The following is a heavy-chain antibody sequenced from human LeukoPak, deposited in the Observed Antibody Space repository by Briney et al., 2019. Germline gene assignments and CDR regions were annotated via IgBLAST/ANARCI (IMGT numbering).Heavy chain of an antibody. CDR3: ARAMYSSSWSPFDY. CDR1: GFTFSSYA. J-gene: IGHJ4*02. CDR2: IWYDGSNK. D-gene: IGHD6-13*01. V-gene: IGHV3-33*08. Sequence: PGGSLRLSCAASGFTFSSYAMSWVRQAPGKGLEWVAVIWYDGSNKYYADSVKGRFTISRDNSKNTLYLQMNSLRAEDTAVYYCARAMYSSSWSPFDYWGQGTLVTVSS.